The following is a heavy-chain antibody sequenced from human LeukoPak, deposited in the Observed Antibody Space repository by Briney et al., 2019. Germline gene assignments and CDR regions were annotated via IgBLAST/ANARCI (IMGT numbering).Heavy chain of an antibody. CDR2: IKQDGSEK. D-gene: IGHD3-3*01. V-gene: IGHV3-7*01. CDR1: GFTFSSYW. J-gene: IGHJ4*02. CDR3: AKDHYWSIDY. Sequence: GGSLRLSCAASGFTFSSYWMSWVRQAPGKGLEWVANIKQDGSEKYYVDSVKGRFTISRDIAKNTLYLQMNSLRAEDTGVYYCAKDHYWSIDYWGRGTLVTVSS.